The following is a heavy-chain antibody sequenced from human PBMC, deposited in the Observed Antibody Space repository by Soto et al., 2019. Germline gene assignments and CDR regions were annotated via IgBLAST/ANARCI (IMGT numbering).Heavy chain of an antibody. V-gene: IGHV3-74*01. D-gene: IGHD3-22*01. Sequence: GGSLRLSCAASVFNFSSHWMHWVREAPLNGQTWVSRINSDGSSPIYADFVKGRFIISRDNAKNTLYLQMNSLRAEDTAVYYCATSSYYYDSSGYSLDGMDVWGQGTTVTAP. CDR2: INSDGSSP. CDR1: VFNFSSHW. J-gene: IGHJ6*02. CDR3: ATSSYYYDSSGYSLDGMDV.